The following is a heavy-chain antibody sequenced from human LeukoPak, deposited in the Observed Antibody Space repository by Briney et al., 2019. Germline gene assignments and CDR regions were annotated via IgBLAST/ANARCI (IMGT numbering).Heavy chain of an antibody. J-gene: IGHJ4*02. CDR1: GFTVSNNY. Sequence: GGSLRLSCAASGFTVSNNYMSWVRQAPGKGLEWVSVIYSGGSTYYADSVKGRFTISRDNSKNTLYLQMNSLRAEDTAVYYCARDGHSGSYPFDYWGQGTLVTVSS. D-gene: IGHD1-26*01. CDR2: IYSGGST. V-gene: IGHV3-53*01. CDR3: ARDGHSGSYPFDY.